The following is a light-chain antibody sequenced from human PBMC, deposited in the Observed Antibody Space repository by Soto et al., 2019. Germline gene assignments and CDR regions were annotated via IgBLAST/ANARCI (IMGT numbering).Light chain of an antibody. J-gene: IGKJ1*01. CDR1: QSISGW. CDR2: DVS. Sequence: DIQMTQSPSTLSASVGDRVSITCRASQSISGWLAWYQQRPGKAPNLLIYDVSSLESGAPSRFSGTGSGTEFTLTISSLQPDDFATYYCQQYSDYWTFGQGTKVDIK. V-gene: IGKV1-5*01. CDR3: QQYSDYWT.